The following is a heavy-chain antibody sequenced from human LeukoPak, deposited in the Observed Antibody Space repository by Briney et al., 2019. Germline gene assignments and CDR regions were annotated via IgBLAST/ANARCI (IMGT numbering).Heavy chain of an antibody. V-gene: IGHV3-9*01. CDR1: GFTFDDYA. Sequence: GGSLRLSCAASGFTFDDYAMHWVRQAPGKGLEWVSGISWNSGSIGYADSVKGRFTISRDNAKNSLYLQMDSLGPDDTAVYYCARDPYSGNYGNDYYYYMGVWGKGTTVTISS. J-gene: IGHJ6*03. D-gene: IGHD1-26*01. CDR2: ISWNSGSI. CDR3: ARDPYSGNYGNDYYYYMGV.